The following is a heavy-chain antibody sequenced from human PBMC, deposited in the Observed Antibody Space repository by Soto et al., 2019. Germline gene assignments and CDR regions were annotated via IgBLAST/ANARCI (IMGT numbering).Heavy chain of an antibody. Sequence: QVQLQESGPGLVKPSETLSLTCTVSGGSISGYYWSWIRQPAGEGLQWIGRIFTSGSTNYNPSLKSRVTMSLDTSKNPFSLRLSSVTAADTAVYYCARVFSGTTWSFELWGQGSLVTVSS. D-gene: IGHD1-26*01. V-gene: IGHV4-4*07. CDR3: ARVFSGTTWSFEL. CDR1: GGSISGYY. J-gene: IGHJ4*02. CDR2: IFTSGST.